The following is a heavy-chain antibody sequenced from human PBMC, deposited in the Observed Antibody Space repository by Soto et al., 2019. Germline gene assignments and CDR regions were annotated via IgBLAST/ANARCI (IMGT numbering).Heavy chain of an antibody. CDR2: ISYSGST. CDR1: GGSISSGDYF. J-gene: IGHJ4*02. Sequence: QVQLQESGPGLVKPSQTLSLTCTVSGGSISSGDYFWSWIRQPPRKGLEWIGYISYSGSTYYIPSFKSRVPISLDTSKNQFSLKLSSVTAADTAVYYCAREGDWNDGGRLDYWGQGTLVTVSS. CDR3: AREGDWNDGGRLDY. D-gene: IGHD1-1*01. V-gene: IGHV4-30-4*01.